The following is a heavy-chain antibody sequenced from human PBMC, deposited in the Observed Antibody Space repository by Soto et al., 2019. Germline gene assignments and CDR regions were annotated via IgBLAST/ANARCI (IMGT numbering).Heavy chain of an antibody. D-gene: IGHD3-9*01. CDR2: INGGGDSP. CDR3: IKDRDWSFEY. Sequence: GESLKISCTASGFTFDRTTMHWARQAPGKGLEWVSFINGGGDSPYYADSVKGRFTMSRENRKNSLYLQMNSLRIEDTAVYYCIKDRDWSFEYWGQGTPVTVSS. CDR1: GFTFDRTT. J-gene: IGHJ4*02. V-gene: IGHV3-43*01.